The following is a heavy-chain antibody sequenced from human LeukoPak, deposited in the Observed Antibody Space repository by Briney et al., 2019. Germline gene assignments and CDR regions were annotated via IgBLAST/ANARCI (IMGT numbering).Heavy chain of an antibody. CDR1: GFTFSSYS. Sequence: GGSLRLSRAASGFTFSSYSMNWVRQAPGKGLEWVSSVSSSSSYIYYADSVKGRFTISRDNAKNSLYLQMNSLRAEDTAVYYCARDATEYSSGWDTHYGYWGQGTLVTVSS. V-gene: IGHV3-21*01. D-gene: IGHD6-19*01. J-gene: IGHJ4*02. CDR2: VSSSSSYI. CDR3: ARDATEYSSGWDTHYGY.